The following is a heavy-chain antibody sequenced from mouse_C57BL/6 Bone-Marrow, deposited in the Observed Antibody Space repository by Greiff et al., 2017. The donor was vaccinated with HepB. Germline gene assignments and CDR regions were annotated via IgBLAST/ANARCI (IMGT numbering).Heavy chain of an antibody. V-gene: IGHV5-4*01. CDR1: GFTFSSYA. Sequence: EVMLVESGGGLVKPGGSLKLSCAASGFTFSSYAMSWVRQTPEKRLEWVATISDGGSYTYYPDNVKGRFTISRDNAKNNLYLQMSHLKSEETAMYYCAREPNWEGGYWGQGTTLTVSS. J-gene: IGHJ2*01. CDR3: AREPNWEGGY. D-gene: IGHD4-1*02. CDR2: ISDGGSYT.